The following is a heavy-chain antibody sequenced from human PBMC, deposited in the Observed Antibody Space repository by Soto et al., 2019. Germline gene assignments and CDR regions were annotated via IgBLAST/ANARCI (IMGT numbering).Heavy chain of an antibody. CDR1: GGSISSYY. CDR3: ARQGPSYGDYHFDY. J-gene: IGHJ4*02. D-gene: IGHD4-17*01. Sequence: SETLSLTCTVSGGSISSYYWSWIRQPPGKGLEWIGYIYYTGSTNYNPSLKSRVTISVDTSKIQFSLGLTSVTAADTAVYYCARQGPSYGDYHFDYWGQGTLVTVSS. V-gene: IGHV4-59*08. CDR2: IYYTGST.